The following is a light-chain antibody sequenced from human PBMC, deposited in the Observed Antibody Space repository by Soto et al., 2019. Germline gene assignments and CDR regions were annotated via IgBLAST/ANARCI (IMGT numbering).Light chain of an antibody. J-gene: IGLJ1*01. CDR2: EVS. V-gene: IGLV2-14*01. CDR3: SSYTSSSSNYV. Sequence: QSALTQPASVSGSPGQSITVSCTGTSSDIGAYDYVSWYQQHPGKAPKVIISEVSKRPSGVSHRFSGSKSGNTASLTISGLQAEDEADYYCSSYTSSSSNYVFGTGTKVTVL. CDR1: SSDIGAYDY.